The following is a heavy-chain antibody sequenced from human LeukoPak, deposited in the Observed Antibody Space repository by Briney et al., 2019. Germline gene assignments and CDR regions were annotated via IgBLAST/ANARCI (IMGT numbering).Heavy chain of an antibody. J-gene: IGHJ4*02. D-gene: IGHD6-19*01. Sequence: GGSLRLSCAASGFTFSSYAMNWVRQAPGKGLEWASIISGSGDNSYYTDSVKGRFTISRDNSENTLYLQVNSLRAEDTAIYYCSKGRTVTGTLALDYWGQGTLVTVSS. V-gene: IGHV3-23*01. CDR3: SKGRTVTGTLALDY. CDR1: GFTFSSYA. CDR2: ISGSGDNS.